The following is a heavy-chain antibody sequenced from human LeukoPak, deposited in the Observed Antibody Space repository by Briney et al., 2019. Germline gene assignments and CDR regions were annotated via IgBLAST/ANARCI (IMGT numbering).Heavy chain of an antibody. V-gene: IGHV3-23*01. D-gene: IGHD6-19*01. CDR2: ISGSGGST. CDR3: AKVHTPSSGWYYNWFDP. CDR1: GFTFSSYA. Sequence: GGSLRLSCAASGFTFSSYAMSWVRQAPGKGLEWVSAISGSGGSTYYADSVKGRFTISRDNSKNTLYLQMNSLRAEDTAVYYCAKVHTPSSGWYYNWFDPWGQGTVVTVSS. J-gene: IGHJ5*02.